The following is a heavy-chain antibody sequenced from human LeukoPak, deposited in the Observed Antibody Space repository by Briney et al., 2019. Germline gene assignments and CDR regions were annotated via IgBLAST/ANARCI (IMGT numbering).Heavy chain of an antibody. CDR2: INHSGST. Sequence: SETLSLTCAVYGGSFSGYYWSWIRQPPGKGLEWIGEINHSGSTNYNPSLKSRVTISVDTSKNQFSLKLSSVTAADTAVYYCARGEDYDFWSGSNRFDPWGQGTLV. J-gene: IGHJ5*02. CDR3: ARGEDYDFWSGSNRFDP. CDR1: GGSFSGYY. D-gene: IGHD3-3*01. V-gene: IGHV4-34*01.